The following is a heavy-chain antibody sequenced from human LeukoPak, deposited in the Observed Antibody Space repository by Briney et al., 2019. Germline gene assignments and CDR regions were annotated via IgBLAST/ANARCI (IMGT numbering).Heavy chain of an antibody. CDR3: ARDGDDMGAFDI. V-gene: IGHV3-21*01. D-gene: IGHD2-21*02. CDR2: ISSSSSYI. CDR1: GFTLSSYS. Sequence: GGSLRLSCAASGFTLSSYSMNWVRQAPGKGLEWVSSISSSSSYIYYADSVKGRFTISRDNAKNSLYLQMNSLRAEDTAVYYCARDGDDMGAFDIWGQGTMVTVSS. J-gene: IGHJ3*02.